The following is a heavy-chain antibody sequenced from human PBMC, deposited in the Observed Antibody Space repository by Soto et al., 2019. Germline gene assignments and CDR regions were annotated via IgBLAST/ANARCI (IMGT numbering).Heavy chain of an antibody. CDR1: GFTGSSNY. CDR3: ASGYSYGSFDY. D-gene: IGHD5-18*01. CDR2: IYSGGST. J-gene: IGHJ4*02. V-gene: IGHV3-66*02. Sequence: VGSLRHSCAASGFTGSSNYMSWVRQATGKGLEWVSVIYSGGSTYYADSVKGRFTISRDNSKNTLYLQMNSLRAEDTAVYYCASGYSYGSFDYWGQGTLLTVSS.